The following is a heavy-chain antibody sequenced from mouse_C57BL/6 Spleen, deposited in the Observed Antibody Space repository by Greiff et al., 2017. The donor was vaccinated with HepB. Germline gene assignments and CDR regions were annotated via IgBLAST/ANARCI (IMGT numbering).Heavy chain of an antibody. D-gene: IGHD1-1*01. CDR2: IYPGDGDT. CDR1: GYAFSSYW. J-gene: IGHJ2*01. V-gene: IGHV1-80*01. Sequence: LQESGAELVKPGASVKISCKASGYAFSSYWMNWVKQRPGKGLEWIGQIYPGDGDTNYNGKFKGKATLTADKSSSTAYMQLSSLTSEDSAVYFCARSFITTVEGYYFDYWGQGTTLTVSS. CDR3: ARSFITTVEGYYFDY.